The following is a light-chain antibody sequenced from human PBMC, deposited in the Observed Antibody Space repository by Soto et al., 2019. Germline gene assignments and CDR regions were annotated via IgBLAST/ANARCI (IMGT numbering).Light chain of an antibody. CDR3: TSYTSSRTRV. CDR2: EVS. CDR1: SSDVGAYDY. Sequence: QSALTQPASVSGSPGQSITISCTGTSSDVGAYDYVSWYQQHPDKAPKLMIYEVSNRPSGVSNRVSGSKSVNPATLTISGLQADDEADYYCTSYTSSRTRVFGPGTKVTVL. V-gene: IGLV2-14*03. J-gene: IGLJ1*01.